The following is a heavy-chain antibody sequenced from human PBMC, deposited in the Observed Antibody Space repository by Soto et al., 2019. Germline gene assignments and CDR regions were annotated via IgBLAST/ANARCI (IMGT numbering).Heavy chain of an antibody. Sequence: QVQLQESGPGLVKPSQTLSLTCTVSGGSISDGAYYWSWIRQPPGKGLEWIGHIYDSGNTYNNPTRNTRRNRSMDTSQNLFSLRLISATAADTAVYYSASVVSGEIVDQWGQGTLVTVSS. J-gene: IGHJ4*02. CDR2: IYDSGNT. CDR3: ASVVSGEIVDQ. D-gene: IGHD2-21*02. V-gene: IGHV4-30-4*01. CDR1: GGSISDGAYY.